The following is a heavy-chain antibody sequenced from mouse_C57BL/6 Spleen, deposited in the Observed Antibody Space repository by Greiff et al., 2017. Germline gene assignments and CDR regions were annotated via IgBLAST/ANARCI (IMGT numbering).Heavy chain of an antibody. D-gene: IGHD1-1*01. CDR1: GYTFTDYY. CDR2: IYPGSGNT. CDR3: ARSSSSHYYAMDY. Sequence: VQLPQSGAALVRPGASVKLSCKASGYTFTDYYVNWVKQRPGQGLEWIARIYPGSGNTYYNEKFKGKGTLTAEKSSSTAYMQLSSLTSEDSAVYFCARSSSSHYYAMDYWGQGTSVTVSS. J-gene: IGHJ4*01. V-gene: IGHV1-76*01.